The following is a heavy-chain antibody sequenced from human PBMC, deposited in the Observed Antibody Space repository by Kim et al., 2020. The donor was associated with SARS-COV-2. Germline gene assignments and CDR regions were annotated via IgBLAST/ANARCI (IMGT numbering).Heavy chain of an antibody. J-gene: IGHJ6*02. Sequence: WGSLRLSCVASGFSFSCCAMTWVRQVPGKGPEWVSSISHDGTSSHYANSVRGRFTISRDDSKNTLYLQLNSLRGDDTALYYCAKDVWDYSGMDVWGQGTTVTVS. CDR1: GFSFSCCA. CDR2: ISHDGTSS. V-gene: IGHV3-23*01. D-gene: IGHD1-26*01. CDR3: AKDVWDYSGMDV.